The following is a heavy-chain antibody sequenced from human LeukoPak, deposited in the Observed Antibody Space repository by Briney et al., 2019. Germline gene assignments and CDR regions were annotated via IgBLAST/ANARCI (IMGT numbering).Heavy chain of an antibody. D-gene: IGHD3-10*01. CDR3: ARGDGSGSGRWFDP. J-gene: IGHJ5*02. V-gene: IGHV4-30-2*01. CDR2: IYHTGST. CDR1: GASISSGTYS. Sequence: SETLSLTCTVSGASISSGTYSWSWIRQPPGEGLEWIGYIYHTGSTYYNPSLKGRVTISVDRSKNQFSLNLNFVTAADTALYYCARGDGSGSGRWFDPWGQGTLVTVSS.